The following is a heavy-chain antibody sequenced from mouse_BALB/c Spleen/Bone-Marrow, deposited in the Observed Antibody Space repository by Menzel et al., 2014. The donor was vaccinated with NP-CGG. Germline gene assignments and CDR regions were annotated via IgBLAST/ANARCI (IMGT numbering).Heavy chain of an antibody. Sequence: VKLMESGAELAKPGASVKMSCKASGYTFTSYWMHWVKQRPGQGLEWIGYINPSTGYTDYNQKFKDKATLTADKSSSTAYMQLSSLTSEDSAVYYCARARTGTYFDYWGQGTTLTVSS. CDR2: INPSTGYT. D-gene: IGHD4-1*01. V-gene: IGHV1-7*01. CDR1: GYTFTSYW. J-gene: IGHJ2*01. CDR3: ARARTGTYFDY.